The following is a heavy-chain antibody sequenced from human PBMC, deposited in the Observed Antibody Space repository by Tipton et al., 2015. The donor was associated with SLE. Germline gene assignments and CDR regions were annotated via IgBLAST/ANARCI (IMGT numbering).Heavy chain of an antibody. J-gene: IGHJ4*02. Sequence: TLSLTCAVSAFSISSGFYWGWIRQSPGQGLEWIGSIYHSGSTYYNPSLKSRVTISVDTSKNQFSLKLTSVTAADTAVYFCARIRPGHGDPFDFWGQGTLVTVSS. CDR2: IYHSGST. D-gene: IGHD3-3*01. V-gene: IGHV4-38-2*01. CDR3: ARIRPGHGDPFDF. CDR1: AFSISSGFY.